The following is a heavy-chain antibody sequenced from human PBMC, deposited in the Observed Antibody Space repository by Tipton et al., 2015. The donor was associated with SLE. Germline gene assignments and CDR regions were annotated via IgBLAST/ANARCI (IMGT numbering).Heavy chain of an antibody. D-gene: IGHD3-16*01. CDR1: GFTFSDYY. Sequence: LRLSCAASGFTFSDYYMSWIRQAPGKGLEWIGYIYYSGSISYNPSLKSRVTISVDTSKNQFSLKLSSVTAADTAVYYCAREWGDAFDIWGQGTMVTVSS. V-gene: IGHV4-59*01. J-gene: IGHJ3*02. CDR3: AREWGDAFDI. CDR2: IYYSGSI.